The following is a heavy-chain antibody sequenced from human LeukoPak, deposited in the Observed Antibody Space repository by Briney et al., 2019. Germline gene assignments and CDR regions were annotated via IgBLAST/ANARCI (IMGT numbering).Heavy chain of an antibody. V-gene: IGHV3-23*01. CDR3: AKDFVESGYSYDSRGPEYFQH. CDR2: ISGSGGST. D-gene: IGHD3-22*01. CDR1: GFTFITYA. Sequence: LRGGSLRLSCAASGFTFITYAMSWGRQAPGKGLEWVSGISGSGGSTDYADSVKGRFTISRDNSKNTVYLQMNSLRAEDTAVYYCAKDFVESGYSYDSRGPEYFQHWGKGTMVSVSS. J-gene: IGHJ1*01.